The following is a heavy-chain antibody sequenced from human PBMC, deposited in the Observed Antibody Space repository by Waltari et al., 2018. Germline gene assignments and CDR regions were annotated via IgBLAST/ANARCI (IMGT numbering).Heavy chain of an antibody. Sequence: QVQLQESGPGLVKPSGTLSLTCAVSGGSISSSHWWSWVRKPPGKGLEWIGEIYHSGGTNYNPSLKSRVTISVDKSKNQFSLKLSSVTAADTAVYYCARVSSSWTTPDDYYYYGMDVWGQGTTVTVSS. CDR1: GGSISSSHW. J-gene: IGHJ6*02. CDR2: IYHSGGT. D-gene: IGHD6-13*01. V-gene: IGHV4-4*02. CDR3: ARVSSSWTTPDDYYYYGMDV.